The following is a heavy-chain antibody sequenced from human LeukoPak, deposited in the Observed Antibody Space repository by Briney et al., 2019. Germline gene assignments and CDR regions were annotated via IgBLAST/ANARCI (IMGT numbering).Heavy chain of an antibody. CDR2: ISYDGSNK. CDR3: AKNLRNYEGVDAFDI. J-gene: IGHJ3*02. V-gene: IGHV3-30-3*02. CDR1: GFTFSSYA. D-gene: IGHD1-7*01. Sequence: GRSLRLSCAASGFTFSSYAMHWVRQAPGKGLEWVAVISYDGSNKYYADSVKGRFTISRDNSKNTLYLQMNSLRAEDTAVYYCAKNLRNYEGVDAFDIWGQGTMVTVSS.